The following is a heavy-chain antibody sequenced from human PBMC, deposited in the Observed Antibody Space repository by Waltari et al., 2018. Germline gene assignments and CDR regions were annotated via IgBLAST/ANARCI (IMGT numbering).Heavy chain of an antibody. CDR3: VRDQWFAFDI. CDR2: IMTDGREE. V-gene: IGHV3-7*01. J-gene: IGHJ3*02. Sequence: EVQLVESGGGLVQPGGSLRPSCAASGFPLGNYWMSWVRQAPGKGLEWVANIMTDGREEYYVDSVRGRFTISRDNAKNSLYLQMNSLRPEDTAVYYCVRDQWFAFDIWGQGTMVTVSS. D-gene: IGHD3-22*01. CDR1: GFPLGNYW.